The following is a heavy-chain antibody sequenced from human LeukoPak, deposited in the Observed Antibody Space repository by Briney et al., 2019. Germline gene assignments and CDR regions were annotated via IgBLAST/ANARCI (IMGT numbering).Heavy chain of an antibody. Sequence: SETLSLTCTVSRDSISGYSWSWIRQSPGGGLEWICYIYYSGDTAYNPSLRSRATMSVDTSKNQLSLQMRSMTTADTAVFYCVRGPYGASISKWFDPWGQGTQVIVSP. D-gene: IGHD4-17*01. CDR1: RDSISGYS. V-gene: IGHV4-59*01. CDR2: IYYSGDT. J-gene: IGHJ5*02. CDR3: VRGPYGASISKWFDP.